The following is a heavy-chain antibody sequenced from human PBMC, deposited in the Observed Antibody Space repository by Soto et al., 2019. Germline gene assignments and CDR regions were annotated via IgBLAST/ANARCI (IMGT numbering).Heavy chain of an antibody. Sequence: VQLLDSGGGLVQPGGSLRLPCAASGFTFSSSAMSWVRQAPGKGLEWVSAVSGSGGTTYYADSVRGRFTISRDNSKNTLYLQMNSLRAEDTAIYFCARCTVDTIVTSGWCHYLDPWGQGTLVTVSS. CDR1: GFTFSSSA. CDR3: ARCTVDTIVTSGWCHYLDP. D-gene: IGHD6-19*01. V-gene: IGHV3-23*01. CDR2: VSGSGGTT. J-gene: IGHJ5*02.